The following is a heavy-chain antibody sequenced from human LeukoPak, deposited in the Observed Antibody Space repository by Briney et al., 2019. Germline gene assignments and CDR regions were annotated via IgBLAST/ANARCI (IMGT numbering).Heavy chain of an antibody. CDR2: IYYSGST. CDR3: ARSAGIAVAGTGYMDV. D-gene: IGHD6-19*01. CDR1: GGSTSSSSYY. V-gene: IGHV4-39*01. J-gene: IGHJ6*03. Sequence: PSETLSLTCTVSGGSTSSSSYYWGWIRQPPGKGLGWMGSIYYSGSTYYNPSLKSRVTISVDTSKNRFSLKLSSVTAADTAVYYCARSAGIAVAGTGYMDVWGKGTTVTVSS.